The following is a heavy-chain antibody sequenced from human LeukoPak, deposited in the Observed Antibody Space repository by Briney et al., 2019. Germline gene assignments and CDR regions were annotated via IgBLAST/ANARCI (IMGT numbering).Heavy chain of an antibody. V-gene: IGHV3-30*02. CDR3: TKARTSSGYSSCFDS. CDR2: IWYDGSNV. Sequence: GGSLRLSCAASGFTFSNYGMHWARQAPGKGLEWVGVIWYDGSNVRYPDSVKGRFTISRDNSKNMLYLQMNSLRSEDTAVYYCTKARTSSGYSSCFDSWGQGTLVTVSS. CDR1: GFTFSNYG. J-gene: IGHJ5*01. D-gene: IGHD3-22*01.